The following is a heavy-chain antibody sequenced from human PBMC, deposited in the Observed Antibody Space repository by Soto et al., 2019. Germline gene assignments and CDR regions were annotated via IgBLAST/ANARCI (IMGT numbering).Heavy chain of an antibody. V-gene: IGHV1-69*01. CDR2: INPVFDKA. Sequence: QVQLVQSGADVKKPGSSVKVSCKTSGGSFGSSAISWVRQAPAQGLEWMGEINPVFDKANYSQNFQGRLTITADELRGTVFMELSSLRSEYTAVYFCARLRRDWGDAFDLWGLGTFVTVSS. J-gene: IGHJ3*01. CDR3: ARLRRDWGDAFDL. CDR1: GGSFGSSA. D-gene: IGHD3-16*01.